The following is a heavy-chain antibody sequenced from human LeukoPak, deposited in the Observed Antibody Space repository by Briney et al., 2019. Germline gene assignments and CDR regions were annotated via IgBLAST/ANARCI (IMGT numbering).Heavy chain of an antibody. D-gene: IGHD2-2*01. CDR1: GGSISSSNYY. V-gene: IGHV4-39*02. J-gene: IGHJ4*02. CDR3: ARGPTYQPIDY. Sequence: SETLSLTCTVSGGSISSSNYYWGWIRQPPGKGLEWIASIHYSGTTYYNPSLKSRVTISVDTSKNHFSLKLSSVTAADTAVYCCARGPTYQPIDYWGQGTLVTVSS. CDR2: IHYSGTT.